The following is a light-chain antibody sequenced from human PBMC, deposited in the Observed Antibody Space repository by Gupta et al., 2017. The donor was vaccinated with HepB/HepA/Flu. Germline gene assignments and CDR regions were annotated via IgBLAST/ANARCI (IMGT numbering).Light chain of an antibody. V-gene: IGLV1-47*01. CDR1: SSNIGSNY. J-gene: IGLJ3*02. CDR2: RNY. Sequence: QSVLTQPPSASGTPGQRVTISCSGSSSNIGSNYVYWYQQLPGTAPKLLIYRNYQRPSGVPDRFSGSKSGTSASLAISGLRSEDEADYYCAAWDDSLSGWMFGGGTKLTVL. CDR3: AAWDDSLSGWM.